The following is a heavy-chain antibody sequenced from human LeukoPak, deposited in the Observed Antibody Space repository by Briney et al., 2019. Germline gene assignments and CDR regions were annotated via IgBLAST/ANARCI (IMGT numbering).Heavy chain of an antibody. Sequence: ASVKVSCKASGYTFTGYYMHWVRQAPGQGLEWMGWINPNSGGTNYAQKLQGRVTMTTDTSTSKAYMELRSLRSDDTAVYYCAREPPRKTYSSGCDYWGQGTLVTVSS. V-gene: IGHV1-2*02. CDR3: AREPPRKTYSSGCDY. J-gene: IGHJ4*02. CDR1: GYTFTGYY. D-gene: IGHD6-19*01. CDR2: INPNSGGT.